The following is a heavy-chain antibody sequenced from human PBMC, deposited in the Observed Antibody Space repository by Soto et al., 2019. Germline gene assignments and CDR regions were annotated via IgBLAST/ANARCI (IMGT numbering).Heavy chain of an antibody. D-gene: IGHD6-13*01. CDR2: IYYSGST. CDR3: ARHGSGAAAGWDLDWFDP. J-gene: IGHJ5*02. V-gene: IGHV4-39*01. CDR1: GGSISSSSYY. Sequence: QLQLQESGPGLVKPSETLSLTCTVSGGSISSSSYYWGWIRQPPGKGLEWIGSIYYSGSTYYNPSLKSRVSISVDTSKNQFSLKLSSVTAADTAVYYCARHGSGAAAGWDLDWFDPWGQGTLVTVSS.